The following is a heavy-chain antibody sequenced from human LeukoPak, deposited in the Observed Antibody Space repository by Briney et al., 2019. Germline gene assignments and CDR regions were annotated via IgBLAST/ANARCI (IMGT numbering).Heavy chain of an antibody. D-gene: IGHD3-9*01. J-gene: IGHJ3*02. Sequence: SETLSLTCTVSGGSISSSSYYWGWIRQPPGKGLEWIGSVYYSGSTYYNPSLKSRFTISVDTSKNQFSLKLSSVTAADTAVYYCARGGYVLRYFDWFSRNDAFDIWGQGTMVTVSS. CDR2: VYYSGST. CDR1: GGSISSSSYY. V-gene: IGHV4-39*07. CDR3: ARGGYVLRYFDWFSRNDAFDI.